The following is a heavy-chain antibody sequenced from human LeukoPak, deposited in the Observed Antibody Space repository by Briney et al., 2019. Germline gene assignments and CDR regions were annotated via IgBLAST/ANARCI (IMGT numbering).Heavy chain of an antibody. Sequence: GGSLRLSRAGSGFPFSSYWMRWVRQAPGRGREGVANIRQDGNEKYYVDSVKGRFTISRDNAKKSLYLQMNRLRAEDTAVYYCATQPAAADVDYWGQGTLVTVSS. D-gene: IGHD2-2*01. CDR1: GFPFSSYW. J-gene: IGHJ4*02. V-gene: IGHV3-7*03. CDR2: IRQDGNEK. CDR3: ATQPAAADVDY.